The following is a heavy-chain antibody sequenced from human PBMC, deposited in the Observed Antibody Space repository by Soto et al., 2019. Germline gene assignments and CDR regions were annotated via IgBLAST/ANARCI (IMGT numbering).Heavy chain of an antibody. CDR1: GYTLTSYA. CDR3: ARVGVVGATTGYYYGMDV. Sequence: ASVKVSCKASGYTLTSYAMHWVRQAPGQRLEWMGWINAGNGNTKYSQNFQGRVTITRDTSASTAYMELSSLRSEDTAVYYCARVGVVGATTGYYYGMDVWGQGTTVTVSS. D-gene: IGHD1-26*01. V-gene: IGHV1-3*01. J-gene: IGHJ6*02. CDR2: INAGNGNT.